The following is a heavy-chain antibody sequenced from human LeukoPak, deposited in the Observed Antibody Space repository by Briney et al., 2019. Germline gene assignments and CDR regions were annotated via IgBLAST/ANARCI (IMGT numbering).Heavy chain of an antibody. J-gene: IGHJ6*04. CDR3: ASYYASGVSAYDYFGMDV. V-gene: IGHV4-38-2*01. CDR1: GYSISSGYY. Sequence: SETLSLTCAVSGYSISSGYYWGWIRPPPGKGLEWIGSMYHNRGTYYNPSLKSRVTISMDTSKNQFSPRLSSVTAADTAVYYCASYYASGVSAYDYFGMDVWGKGTTVTVSS. CDR2: MYHNRGT. D-gene: IGHD3-10*01.